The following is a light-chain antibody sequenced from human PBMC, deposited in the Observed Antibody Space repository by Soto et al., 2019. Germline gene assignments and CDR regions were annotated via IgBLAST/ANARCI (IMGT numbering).Light chain of an antibody. CDR2: DVS. CDR1: SSDVGGHNY. CDR3: SSYTSSNTLLYV. J-gene: IGLJ1*01. Sequence: QSVLTQPASVSGSPGQSITISCTGTSSDVGGHNYVSWYQFHPGKAPKLMIYDVSNRPSGVSNRFSGSKSGNTASLTISGLQAEDEADYYCSSYTSSNTLLYVFGTGTKATV. V-gene: IGLV2-14*01.